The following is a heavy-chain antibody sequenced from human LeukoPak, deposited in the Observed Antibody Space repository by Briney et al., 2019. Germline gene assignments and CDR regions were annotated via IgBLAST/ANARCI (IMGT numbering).Heavy chain of an antibody. J-gene: IGHJ6*02. CDR3: ARDTTVKSYYYYGMDV. CDR1: GFTFSSYA. D-gene: IGHD4-17*01. CDR2: MSYDGSNK. V-gene: IGHV3-30-3*01. Sequence: PGGSLRLSCAASGFTFSSYAMHWVRQAPGKGLEWVAVMSYDGSNKYYADSVEGRFTISRDNSKNTLYLQMNSLRAEDTAVYYCARDTTVKSYYYYGMDVWGQGTTVTVSS.